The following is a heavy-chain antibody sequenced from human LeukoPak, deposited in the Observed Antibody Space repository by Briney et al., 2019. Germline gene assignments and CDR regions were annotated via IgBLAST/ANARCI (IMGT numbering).Heavy chain of an antibody. CDR3: AKTMGAIDHDY. D-gene: IGHD1-26*01. CDR2: IYSGGST. CDR1: GFTVSSNY. V-gene: IGHV3-53*01. Sequence: GGSLRLSCAASGFTVSSNYVSWVRQAPGKGLEWVSVIYSGGSTYYADSVKGRFTISRDNSKNTLYLQMNSLRAEDTAVYYCAKTMGAIDHDYWGQGTLVTVSS. J-gene: IGHJ4*02.